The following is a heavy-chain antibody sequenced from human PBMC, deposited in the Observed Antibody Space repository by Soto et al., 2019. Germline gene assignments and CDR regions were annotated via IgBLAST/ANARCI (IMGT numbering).Heavy chain of an antibody. J-gene: IGHJ5*02. Sequence: EVQLVQSGAEVKKPGESLKISCKGSGYTFSNYWIGWVRQMPGKGLEWMGIIYPGDSDIRYSPSFQGQVTMSADKSINTAYLQWASLKASDTAMYYCARRGGTAMSTNWFDPWGQGTLVTVSS. V-gene: IGHV5-51*01. CDR1: GYTFSNYW. D-gene: IGHD5-18*01. CDR2: IYPGDSDI. CDR3: ARRGGTAMSTNWFDP.